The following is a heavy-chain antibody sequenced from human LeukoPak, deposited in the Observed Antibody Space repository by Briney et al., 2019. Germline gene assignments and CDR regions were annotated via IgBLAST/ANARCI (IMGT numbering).Heavy chain of an antibody. CDR1: GFTLSSYG. CDR2: INANGANI. V-gene: IGHV3-23*01. Sequence: GSLRLSCAASGFTLSSYGMSWVRQAPGKGLEWVSAINANGANIYYADSVKGRFTISRDTSNNMMFLQMNSLRAGDTAVYYCAKGGTAGGPNWFDPWGPGTLVTVSS. D-gene: IGHD3-16*01. CDR3: AKGGTAGGPNWFDP. J-gene: IGHJ5*02.